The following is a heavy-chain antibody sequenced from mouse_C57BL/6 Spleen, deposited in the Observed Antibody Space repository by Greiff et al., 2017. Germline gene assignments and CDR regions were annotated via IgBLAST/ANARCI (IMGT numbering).Heavy chain of an antibody. V-gene: IGHV5-16*01. D-gene: IGHD2-5*01. CDR3: AREGYSNYVAY. CDR1: GFTFSDYY. CDR2: INYDGSST. J-gene: IGHJ3*01. Sequence: EVKLVESEGGLVQPGSSMKLSCTASGFTFSDYYMAWVRQVPEKGLEWVANINYDGSSTYYLDSLKSRFIISRDNAKNILYLQMSSLKSEDTATYYCAREGYSNYVAYWGQGTLVTVSA.